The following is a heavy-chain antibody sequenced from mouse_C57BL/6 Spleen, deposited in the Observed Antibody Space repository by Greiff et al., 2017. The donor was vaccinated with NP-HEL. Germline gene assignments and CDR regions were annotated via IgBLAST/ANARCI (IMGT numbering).Heavy chain of an antibody. Sequence: VQLQESGAELVRPGTSVKVSCKASGYAFTNYLIEWVKQRPGQGLEWIGVINPGSGGTNYNEKFKGKATLTADKSSSTAYMQLSSLTSEDSAVYFCARGRIGYLDYWGQGTTLTVSS. V-gene: IGHV1-54*01. CDR2: INPGSGGT. CDR1: GYAFTNYL. J-gene: IGHJ2*01. CDR3: ARGRIGYLDY.